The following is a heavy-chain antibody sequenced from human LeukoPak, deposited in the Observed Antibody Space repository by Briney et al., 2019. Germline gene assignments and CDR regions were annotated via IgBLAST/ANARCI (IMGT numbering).Heavy chain of an antibody. J-gene: IGHJ3*02. CDR2: IYHSGST. Sequence: SETLSLTCTVSGYSISSGYYWGWIRQPPGKGLEWIGSIYHSGSTYYNPSLKSRVTMSADTSKNQFSLKLSSVTAADTAVYYCARVGGPEDYYDSSGYYYAFDIWGQGTMVTVSS. V-gene: IGHV4-38-2*02. D-gene: IGHD3-22*01. CDR1: GYSISSGYY. CDR3: ARVGGPEDYYDSSGYYYAFDI.